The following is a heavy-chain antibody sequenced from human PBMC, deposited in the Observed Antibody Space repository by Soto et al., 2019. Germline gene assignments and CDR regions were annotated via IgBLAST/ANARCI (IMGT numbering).Heavy chain of an antibody. Sequence: SETLSLTCTVSGGSISSGDYYWSWIRQPPGKGLEWIGYIYYSGSTYYNPSLRSRVTISVDTSKNQFSLKLSSVTAADTAVYYCARDLVVVVVAATGPYGYGMDVWGQGTTVTVYS. D-gene: IGHD2-15*01. CDR1: GGSISSGDYY. CDR3: ARDLVVVVVAATGPYGYGMDV. J-gene: IGHJ6*02. CDR2: IYYSGST. V-gene: IGHV4-30-4*01.